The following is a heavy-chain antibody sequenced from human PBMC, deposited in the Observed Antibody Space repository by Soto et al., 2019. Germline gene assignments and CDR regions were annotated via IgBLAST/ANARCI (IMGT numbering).Heavy chain of an antibody. J-gene: IGHJ5*02. CDR1: GDTVSSNSAA. CDR2: TYYRSKWYN. D-gene: IGHD3-22*01. CDR3: ARDAAIHPNANNYDGSGHVEYNGFDP. V-gene: IGHV6-1*01. Sequence: SQTLSLTCAISGDTVSSNSAAWNWIRQSPSRGLEWLGRTYYRSKWYNDYAVSVKSRITLNSDTCKNQFSLQLNSVTLEDKAVHYYARDAAIHPNANNYDGSGHVEYNGFDPWGQGTLVTVSS.